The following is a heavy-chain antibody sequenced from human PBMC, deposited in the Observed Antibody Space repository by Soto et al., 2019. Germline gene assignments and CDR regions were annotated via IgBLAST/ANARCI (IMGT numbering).Heavy chain of an antibody. CDR3: ARSESSMVRGVIINDAFDF. CDR1: GYSFTSYW. CDR2: IYPGDSDT. J-gene: IGHJ3*01. D-gene: IGHD3-10*01. V-gene: IGHV5-51*01. Sequence: GESLKISCKGSGYSFTSYWIGWVRQMPGKGLEWMGIIYPGDSDTRYSPSFQGQVTISADKSISTAYLQWSSLKASDTAMYYCARSESSMVRGVIINDAFDFWGQGTMVTVSS.